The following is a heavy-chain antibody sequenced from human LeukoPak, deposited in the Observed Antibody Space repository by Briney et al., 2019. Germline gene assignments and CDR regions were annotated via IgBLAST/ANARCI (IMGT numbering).Heavy chain of an antibody. J-gene: IGHJ2*01. CDR3: ARATYSSTWYSRYFDL. CDR2: INSDGSST. Sequence: PGGSLRLSCAASGFTFSSYWMHWVRQAPGKGLVWVSRINSDGSSTNYADSVKGRFTISRDNAKNTLYLQMNSLRAEDTAVYYCARATYSSTWYSRYFDLWGRGTLVTVSS. CDR1: GFTFSSYW. V-gene: IGHV3-74*01. D-gene: IGHD6-13*01.